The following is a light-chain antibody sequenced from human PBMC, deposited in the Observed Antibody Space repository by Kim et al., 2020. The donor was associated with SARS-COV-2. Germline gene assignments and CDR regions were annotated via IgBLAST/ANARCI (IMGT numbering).Light chain of an antibody. J-gene: IGKJ4*01. CDR3: QQYNSWPPLT. Sequence: SPGERATLSCRASQSVRSNLAWYQQKPGQAPRLVIYAASTRATGIPVRFRGSGSGTEFTLTISSLQSEDFAVYYCQQYNSWPPLTFGGGTKVDIK. CDR1: QSVRSN. CDR2: AAS. V-gene: IGKV3-15*01.